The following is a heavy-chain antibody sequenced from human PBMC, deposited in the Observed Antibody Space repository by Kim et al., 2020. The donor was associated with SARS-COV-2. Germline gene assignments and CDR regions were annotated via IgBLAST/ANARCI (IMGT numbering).Heavy chain of an antibody. D-gene: IGHD3-10*01. CDR2: ISGSGGST. Sequence: GGSLRLSCAASGFTFSSYAMSWVRQAPGKGLEWVSAISGSGGSTYYADSVKGRFTISRDNSKNTLYLQMNSLRAEDTAVYYCAKDTGVLWFGELLYFDYWGQGTLVTVSS. CDR1: GFTFSSYA. V-gene: IGHV3-23*01. J-gene: IGHJ4*02. CDR3: AKDTGVLWFGELLYFDY.